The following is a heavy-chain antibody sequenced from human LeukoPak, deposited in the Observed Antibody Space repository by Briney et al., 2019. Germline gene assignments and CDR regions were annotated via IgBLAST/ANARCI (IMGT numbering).Heavy chain of an antibody. CDR3: AKRLREQQVNYFDS. CDR1: GYSISSGYY. V-gene: IGHV4-38-2*02. CDR2: IYHSGST. J-gene: IGHJ4*02. D-gene: IGHD6-13*01. Sequence: SETLSLTCTVSGYSISSGYYWGWIRQPPGKGLEWIGEIYHSGSTNYNPSLKSRVTISVDKSKNRFSLNLSSVTAADTAVYYCAKRLREQQVNYFDSWGQGAWSPSPQ.